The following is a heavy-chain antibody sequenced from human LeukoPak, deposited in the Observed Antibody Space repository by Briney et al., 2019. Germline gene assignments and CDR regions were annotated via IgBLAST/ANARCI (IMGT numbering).Heavy chain of an antibody. D-gene: IGHD3-22*01. CDR2: IYYSGST. CDR1: GGSISSYY. Sequence: PSETLSLTCTVSGGSISSYYWSWIRQPPGKGLEWIGYIYYSGSTNYNPSLKSRVTISVDTSKNQFSLKLSSVTAADTAVYYCARNYDCSGNPWYYYYYMDVWGKGTTVTVSS. V-gene: IGHV4-59*01. CDR3: ARNYDCSGNPWYYYYYMDV. J-gene: IGHJ6*03.